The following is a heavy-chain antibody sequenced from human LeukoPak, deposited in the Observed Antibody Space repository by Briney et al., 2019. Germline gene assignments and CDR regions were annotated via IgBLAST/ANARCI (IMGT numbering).Heavy chain of an antibody. Sequence: RASVKVSCTASGYTFTSYGISWVRQAPGQGLEWMGWICAYNGNTNYAQKLQGRVTMTTDTSTSTAYMELRSLRSDDTAVYYCARDQYYDFWSGYSNWFDPWGQGTLVTVSS. J-gene: IGHJ5*02. CDR1: GYTFTSYG. V-gene: IGHV1-18*01. CDR3: ARDQYYDFWSGYSNWFDP. CDR2: ICAYNGNT. D-gene: IGHD3-3*01.